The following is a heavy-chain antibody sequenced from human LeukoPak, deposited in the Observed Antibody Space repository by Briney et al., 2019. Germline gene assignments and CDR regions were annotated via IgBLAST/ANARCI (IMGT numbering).Heavy chain of an antibody. D-gene: IGHD3-10*01. V-gene: IGHV4-59*01. Sequence: SETLSLTCTVSGGSISSYYWSWIRQPPGKGLEWIGYIYYSGSTNYNPSLKSRVTISVDTSKNQFSLKLSSVTAADTAVYYCARGRYYYGSGSYYPIYSNYYYYGMDVWGQGTTVTVSS. CDR3: ARGRYYYGSGSYYPIYSNYYYYGMDV. J-gene: IGHJ6*02. CDR2: IYYSGST. CDR1: GGSISSYY.